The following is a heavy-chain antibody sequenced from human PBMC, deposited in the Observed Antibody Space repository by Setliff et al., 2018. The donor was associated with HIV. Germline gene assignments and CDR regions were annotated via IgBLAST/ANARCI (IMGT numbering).Heavy chain of an antibody. Sequence: PSETLSLTCNVSGDSITTYYWSWIRQPAGKRLDWIGRINNNGSTNYNPSLKSRVIMSLDTSKNQVSLRLSSMSAADTAVYYCARGSGSAYYYYYMDVWGKGTTVTVSS. CDR2: INNNGST. CDR3: ARGSGSAYYYYYMDV. CDR1: GDSITTYY. V-gene: IGHV4-4*07. D-gene: IGHD1-26*01. J-gene: IGHJ6*03.